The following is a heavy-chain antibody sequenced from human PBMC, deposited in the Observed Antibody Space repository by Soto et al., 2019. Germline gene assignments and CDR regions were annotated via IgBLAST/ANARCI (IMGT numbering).Heavy chain of an antibody. Sequence: EVQLVESGGGLVQPGRSLRLSCAASGFSFDDYAMHWVRQAPGKGLEWVTGISWNSGTIGYADSVKGRFTISRDNSKNTLYLQMNSLRAEDTAVYYCAGLGRYSGSYYGGGFDYWGQGTLVTVSS. J-gene: IGHJ4*02. D-gene: IGHD1-26*01. CDR3: AGLGRYSGSYYGGGFDY. CDR1: GFSFDDYA. V-gene: IGHV3-9*01. CDR2: ISWNSGTI.